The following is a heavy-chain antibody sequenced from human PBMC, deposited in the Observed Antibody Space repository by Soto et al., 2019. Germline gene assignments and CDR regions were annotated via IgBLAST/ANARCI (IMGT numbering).Heavy chain of an antibody. CDR2: IYPGDSET. CDR3: ASTINGYFDY. V-gene: IGHV5-51*01. J-gene: IGHJ4*01. D-gene: IGHD5-12*01. CDR1: VHSFVTHW. Sequence: PGESLKISCKGSVHSFVTHWIGWVRQMPGKGLEWMGIIYPGDSETRYSPAFQGQVTISADRSIATAYLQWSSLKASDTAIYYCASTINGYFDYWGQGTLVTLSS.